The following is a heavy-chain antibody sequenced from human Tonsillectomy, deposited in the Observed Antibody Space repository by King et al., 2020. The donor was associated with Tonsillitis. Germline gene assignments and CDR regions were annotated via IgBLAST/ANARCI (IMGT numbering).Heavy chain of an antibody. CDR3: ARCFGGGSCYSNAFDI. CDR1: GFTFSSYW. V-gene: IGHV3-74*01. J-gene: IGHJ3*02. Sequence: EVQLVESGGGLVQPGGSLRLSCAASGFTFSSYWMHWVRQAPGKGLVWVSRINSDGSSTSYADSVKGRFTISRDNAKNTLYLQMNSLRAKDTAVYYCARCFGGGSCYSNAFDIWGQGTMVTVSS. CDR2: INSDGSST. D-gene: IGHD2-15*01.